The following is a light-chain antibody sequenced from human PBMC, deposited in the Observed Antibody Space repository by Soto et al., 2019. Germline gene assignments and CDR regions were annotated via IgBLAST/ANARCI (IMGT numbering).Light chain of an antibody. CDR2: GAS. Sequence: EIVMTQSPATLAVSPGERASLSCRSSQSVSSNLAWYQQKPGQAPRLLIYGASTRATGIPARFSGSGSGTEFTLTISSLQSEDFAVYYCQQYNNWPPITFGQGTRLEIK. V-gene: IGKV3-15*01. CDR3: QQYNNWPPIT. J-gene: IGKJ5*01. CDR1: QSVSSN.